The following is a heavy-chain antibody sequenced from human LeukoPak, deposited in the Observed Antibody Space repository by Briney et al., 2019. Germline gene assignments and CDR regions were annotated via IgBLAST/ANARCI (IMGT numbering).Heavy chain of an antibody. CDR3: AKDRSVLRFLEWSPAPNWFDP. J-gene: IGHJ5*02. CDR1: GFTVSSNY. D-gene: IGHD3-3*01. Sequence: PGGSLRLSCAASGFTVSSNYMSWVRQAPGKGLEWVSAISGSGGSTYYADSVKGRFTISRDNSKNTLYLQMNSLRAEDTAVYYCAKDRSVLRFLEWSPAPNWFDPWGQGTLVTVSS. CDR2: ISGSGGST. V-gene: IGHV3-23*01.